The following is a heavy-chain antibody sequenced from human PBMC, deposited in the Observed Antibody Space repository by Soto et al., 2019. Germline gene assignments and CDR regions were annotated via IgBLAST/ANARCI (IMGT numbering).Heavy chain of an antibody. Sequence: PGGSLRLSCAASGFTFTDYAMSWVRQAPGKGLEWVSYISTSSSYTNYADSVKGRFTISRDNAKNSLYLQMNSLRAEDTAVYYCATYFGSGTYFPDHYYYGMDVWGQGTTVPVAS. D-gene: IGHD3-10*01. CDR1: GFTFTDYA. V-gene: IGHV3-11*06. CDR2: ISTSSSYT. J-gene: IGHJ6*02. CDR3: ATYFGSGTYFPDHYYYGMDV.